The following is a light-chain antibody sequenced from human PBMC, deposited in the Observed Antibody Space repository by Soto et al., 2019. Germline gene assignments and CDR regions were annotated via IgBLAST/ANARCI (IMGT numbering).Light chain of an antibody. J-gene: IGKJ5*01. Sequence: DIQMTQSPSSLSASVGDRVTITCQAREDINKYLNWYQQKPGKAPHLLIFDTSNLRTGVPSRFSGSGSGTDFTFTISGLQPEDIATYYGLQYDILPPTFGQGTRLEIK. CDR1: EDINKY. CDR3: LQYDILPPT. CDR2: DTS. V-gene: IGKV1-33*01.